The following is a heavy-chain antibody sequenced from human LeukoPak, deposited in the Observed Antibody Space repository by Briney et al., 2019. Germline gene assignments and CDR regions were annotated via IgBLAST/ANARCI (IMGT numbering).Heavy chain of an antibody. D-gene: IGHD3-16*02. CDR3: AKLEIWGNYRYLDY. CDR1: RFTFSNYG. J-gene: IGHJ4*02. V-gene: IGHV3-23*01. CDR2: ISGSGAT. Sequence: GGSLRLSCAASRFTFSNYGLSWFRQAPGKGLEWVSAISGSGATYADSVKGRFTISRDNSKNTLYLQMNSLRAEDTAVYYCAKLEIWGNYRYLDYWGQGTLVTVSS.